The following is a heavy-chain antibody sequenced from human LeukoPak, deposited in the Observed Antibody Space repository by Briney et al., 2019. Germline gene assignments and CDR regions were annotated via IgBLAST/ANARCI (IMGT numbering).Heavy chain of an antibody. V-gene: IGHV3-15*01. D-gene: IGHD1/OR15-1a*01. J-gene: IGHJ4*02. CDR2: IKSKTDGGTT. Sequence: NPGGSLRLSCAASGFTFSNAWMSWVRQAPGKGLEWVGRIKSKTDGGTTDYAAPVKGRFTISRDDSKNTLYLQMNSLKTEDTAVYYCTTRYNWNSGVTFDYWGQGTLVTVSS. CDR3: TTRYNWNSGVTFDY. CDR1: GFTFSNAW.